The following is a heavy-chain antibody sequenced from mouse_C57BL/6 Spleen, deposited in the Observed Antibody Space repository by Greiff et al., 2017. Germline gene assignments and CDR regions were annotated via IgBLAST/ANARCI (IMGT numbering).Heavy chain of an antibody. D-gene: IGHD2-4*01. CDR2: IDPSDRET. CDR1: GYTFTSYW. V-gene: IGHV1-52*01. CDR3: AREETYDYPFAY. J-gene: IGHJ3*01. Sequence: QVQLQQPGAELVRPGSSVKLSCKASGYTFTSYWMHWVKQRPIQGLEWIGNIDPSDRETHYNQKFKDKATLTVDKSSSTAYMQLSILTSEYSAVYYCAREETYDYPFAYWGQGTLVTVSA.